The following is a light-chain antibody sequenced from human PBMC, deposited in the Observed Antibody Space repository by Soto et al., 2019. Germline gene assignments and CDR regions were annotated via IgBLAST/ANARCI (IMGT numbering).Light chain of an antibody. CDR2: AAS. J-gene: IGKJ1*01. CDR1: QSILKF. CDR3: QQSFTYTRT. V-gene: IGKV1-39*01. Sequence: DIQMTQYPSSLSASVGDRVTITCRASQSILKFLNWYQKKTGKAPNLLISAASSLQSGVPSRLSGSGYGTDLAITISSMKNEDFETYLCQQSFTYTRTFGQGTKVDIK.